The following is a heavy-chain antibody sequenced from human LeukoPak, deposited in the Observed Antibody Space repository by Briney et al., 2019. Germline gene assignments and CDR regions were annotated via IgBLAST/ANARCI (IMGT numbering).Heavy chain of an antibody. D-gene: IGHD1-20*01. CDR2: MNPNSGNT. Sequence: ASVKVSCKASGYTFTSYDINWVRQATGQGLEWMGWMNPNSGNTGYAQKFQGGVTITRNTSISTAYMELSSLGSEDTAVYYCATVKGITGTTGGFDYWGQGTLVTVSS. CDR3: ATVKGITGTTGGFDY. J-gene: IGHJ4*02. V-gene: IGHV1-8*03. CDR1: GYTFTSYD.